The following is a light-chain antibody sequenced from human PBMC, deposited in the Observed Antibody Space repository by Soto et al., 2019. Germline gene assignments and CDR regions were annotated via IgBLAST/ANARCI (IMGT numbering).Light chain of an antibody. V-gene: IGKV1-5*01. J-gene: IGKJ4*01. CDR3: QQYNTYSSLT. CDR1: QSISSW. CDR2: DAS. Sequence: DIQMTQSTSTLSASVGDGVTITCRASQSISSWLAWYQQKLGRAPRLLIYDASSLESGVPSRFSGSGYGTEFTLTISSLQPDDFATYYCQQYNTYSSLTFGGGTKVDIK.